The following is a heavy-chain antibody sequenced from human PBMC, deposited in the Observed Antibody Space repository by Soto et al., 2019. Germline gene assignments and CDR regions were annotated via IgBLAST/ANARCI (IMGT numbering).Heavy chain of an antibody. D-gene: IGHD5-12*01. V-gene: IGHV3-23*01. CDR3: AKDRGRGYDWFDS. CDR2: ISGSGGST. J-gene: IGHJ5*01. Sequence: EVQLLESGGGLVQPGGSLRLSCAASGFTFSSYAMSWVRQAPGKGLEWVSAISGSGGSTFYADSVKGRFTISRDTSKNPLFLQMNSLRAEDTAVYYCAKDRGRGYDWFDSWGQGTLVTFSS. CDR1: GFTFSSYA.